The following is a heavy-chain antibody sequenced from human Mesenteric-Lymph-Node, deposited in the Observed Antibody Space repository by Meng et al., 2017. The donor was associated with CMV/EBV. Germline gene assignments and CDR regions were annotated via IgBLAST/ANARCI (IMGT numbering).Heavy chain of an antibody. J-gene: IGHJ4*02. CDR2: INPHSAGT. CDR1: GYTFTAHY. D-gene: IGHD1-1*01. V-gene: IGHV1-2*02. Sequence: ASVKVSCKASGYTFTAHYIHWVRQAPGQGLEWMGWINPHSAGTKYAQKFQGRVTVTRDTSTSTVYMELSSLRSEDTAVYYCAIRYNWNDGEPNYYFDYWGQGTLVTVSS. CDR3: AIRYNWNDGEPNYYFDY.